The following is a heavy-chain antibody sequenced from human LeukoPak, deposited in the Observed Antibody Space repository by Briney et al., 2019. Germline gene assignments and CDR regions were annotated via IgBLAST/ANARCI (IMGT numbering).Heavy chain of an antibody. V-gene: IGHV4-59*01. CDR3: ARGLNNRKSGRRFDVFEI. CDR2: VYYSGST. J-gene: IGHJ3*02. CDR1: GGSISTYY. Sequence: SETPSLTCTVSGGSISTYYWSWIRQPPGKGLEWIGYVYYSGSTNYNPSLKSRVTISADTSKNQFSLRLSSVTAADTAVYYCARGLNNRKSGRRFDVFEIWGQGTMVTVSS. D-gene: IGHD3-3*01.